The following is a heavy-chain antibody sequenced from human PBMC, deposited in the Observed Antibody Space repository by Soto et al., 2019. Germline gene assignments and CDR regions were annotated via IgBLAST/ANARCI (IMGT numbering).Heavy chain of an antibody. D-gene: IGHD6-13*01. J-gene: IGHJ6*03. CDR1: GFTFSSYG. Sequence: QVQLVESGGGVVQPGRSLRLSCAASGFTFSSYGMHWVRQAPGKGLEWVAVIWYDGSNKYYADSVKGRFTISRDNSKNTLYLPMNSLRAEDTAVYYCARDVIAAAGTGGYYYYMDVWGKGTTVTVSS. CDR3: ARDVIAAAGTGGYYYYMDV. V-gene: IGHV3-33*01. CDR2: IWYDGSNK.